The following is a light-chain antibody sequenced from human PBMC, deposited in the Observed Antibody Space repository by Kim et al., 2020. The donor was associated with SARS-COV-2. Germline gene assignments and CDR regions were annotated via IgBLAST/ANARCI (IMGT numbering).Light chain of an antibody. CDR2: SAS. J-gene: IGKJ2*01. Sequence: VVLTQSPGTVSLSPGDRATLSCRASRSMSAGYLTWYQQKPGQPPRLLMYSASTRATGIPDRFSGSQSGTDFILTINRLEPEDSAIYFCHHVSSAPYYTLGQGTKLEI. CDR3: HHVSSAPYYT. CDR1: RSMSAGY. V-gene: IGKV3-20*01.